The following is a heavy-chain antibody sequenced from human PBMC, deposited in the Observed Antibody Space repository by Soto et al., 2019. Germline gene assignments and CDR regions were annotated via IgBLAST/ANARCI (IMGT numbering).Heavy chain of an antibody. D-gene: IGHD4-17*01. V-gene: IGHV3-7*03. J-gene: IGHJ4*02. Sequence: EVQLVESGGGLVQPGGSLRLSCVASGFMFGSYWMTWVRHAPGKGLEWVANIKRDGSEKYYVDSVKGRFTISRDNADNSLFLHMSSLIADDTAVYYCARVRATDYEIDYWGQGALVTVSS. CDR1: GFMFGSYW. CDR2: IKRDGSEK. CDR3: ARVRATDYEIDY.